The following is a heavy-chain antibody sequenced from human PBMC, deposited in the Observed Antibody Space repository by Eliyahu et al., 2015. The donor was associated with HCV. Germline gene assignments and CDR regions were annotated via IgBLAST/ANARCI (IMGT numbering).Heavy chain of an antibody. CDR3: ARGAMGYYFDY. J-gene: IGHJ4*02. V-gene: IGHV4-59*01. Sequence: QVQLQESGPGLVKPSETLSLTCTVSGGSISSYYWSWIRQPPGKGLEWIGYIYYSGSTNYNPSLKSRVTISVDTSKNQFSLKLSSVTAADTAVYYCARGAMGYYFDYWGQGTLVTVSS. D-gene: IGHD5-18*01. CDR1: GGSISSYY. CDR2: IYYSGST.